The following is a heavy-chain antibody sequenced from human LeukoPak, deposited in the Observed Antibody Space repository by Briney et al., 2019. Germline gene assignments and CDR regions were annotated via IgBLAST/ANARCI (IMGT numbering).Heavy chain of an antibody. CDR1: GASISTYY. CDR3: ARHSGHSSTNDAFDI. D-gene: IGHD6-13*01. J-gene: IGHJ3*02. CDR2: MYSGGTT. V-gene: IGHV4-59*01. Sequence: PSETLSLTCTVSGASISTYYWSWIRQPPGKGLDWIGYMYSGGTTNYSPSLKSRVTISEDMSKNQFSLKLTSVTAADTAVYYCARHSGHSSTNDAFDIWGQGTMVIVSS.